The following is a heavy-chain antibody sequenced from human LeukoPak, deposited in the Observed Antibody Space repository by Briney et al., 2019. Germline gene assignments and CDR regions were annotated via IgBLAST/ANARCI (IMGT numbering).Heavy chain of an antibody. CDR3: AGYGSGSYYNVFDY. Sequence: SETLSLTCTVSGGSISSYYWSWIRQPPGKGLEWIGYIYYSGSTNYNPSLKSRVTISVDTSKNQFSLKLSSVTAADTAVYYCAGYGSGSYYNVFDYWGQGTLVTVSS. CDR2: IYYSGST. D-gene: IGHD3-10*01. J-gene: IGHJ4*02. CDR1: GGSISSYY. V-gene: IGHV4-59*01.